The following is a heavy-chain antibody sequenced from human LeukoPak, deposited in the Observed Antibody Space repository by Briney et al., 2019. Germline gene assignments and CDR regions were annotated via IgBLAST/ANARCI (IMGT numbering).Heavy chain of an antibody. CDR3: ARIPGDRPDD. D-gene: IGHD7-27*01. J-gene: IGHJ4*02. CDR2: MYFGERT. CDR1: GASMTSHY. V-gene: IGHV4-59*11. Sequence: SETLSLTCAVSGASMTSHYWTWIRQPPGKGLEWVGYMYFGERTNYNPSLKSRATISIDTSKKQFSLNLKSVTAADTAVYYCARIPGDRPDDWGQGTLVTVS.